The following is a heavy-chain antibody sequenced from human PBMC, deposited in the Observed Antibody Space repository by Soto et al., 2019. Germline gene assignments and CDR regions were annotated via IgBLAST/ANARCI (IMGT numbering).Heavy chain of an antibody. CDR1: GNPMTSRDW. V-gene: IGHV4-4*02. D-gene: IGHD4-17*01. CDR2: VRPGGST. CDR3: ARVRFSATTRACFDY. J-gene: IGHJ4*02. Sequence: SESLSLTCVVSGNPMTSRDWRLWIRQPPGKGLEWIGEVRPGGSTNYNAALNSRLTVSVDESKNQFSLRLTSVTAADTAVYYCARVRFSATTRACFDYWGQG.